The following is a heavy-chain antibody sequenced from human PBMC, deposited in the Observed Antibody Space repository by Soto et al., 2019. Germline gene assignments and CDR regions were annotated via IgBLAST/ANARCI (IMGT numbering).Heavy chain of an antibody. Sequence: GGSLRLSCAASGFTFSSYWMSWVRQAPGKGLEWVANIKQDGSEKYYVDSVKGRFTISRDNSKNTLYLQMNSLRVDDTAVYHCVGQRLSTMIKVVDYWGQGTLVTVSS. J-gene: IGHJ4*02. CDR1: GFTFSSYW. D-gene: IGHD3-22*01. CDR3: VGQRLSTMIKVVDY. CDR2: IKQDGSEK. V-gene: IGHV3-7*03.